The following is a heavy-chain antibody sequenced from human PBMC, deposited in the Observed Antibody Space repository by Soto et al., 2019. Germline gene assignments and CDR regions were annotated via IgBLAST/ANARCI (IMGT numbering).Heavy chain of an antibody. CDR3: ARSRRSDWFDP. J-gene: IGHJ5*02. V-gene: IGHV4-59*01. D-gene: IGHD6-6*01. CDR2: IYYSGST. CDR1: GGSISSYY. Sequence: SETLSLTCTVSGGSISSYYWSWIRQPPGKGLEWIGYIYYSGSTNYNPSLKSRVTISVDTSKNQFSLKLSSVTAADTAVYYCARSRRSDWFDPWGQRTLVTVSS.